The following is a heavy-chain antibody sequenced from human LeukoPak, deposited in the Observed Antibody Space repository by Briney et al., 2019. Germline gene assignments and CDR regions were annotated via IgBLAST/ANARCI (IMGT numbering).Heavy chain of an antibody. CDR1: GYTFTGYY. D-gene: IGHD3-22*01. V-gene: IGHV1-2*02. CDR2: INPNSGGT. CDR3: ARETMVYYDSSGYSFQH. Sequence: GASVKVSRKASGYTFTGYYMHWVRQAPGQGLEWMGWINPNSGGTNYAQKFQGRVTMTRDTSISTAYMELSRLRSDDTAVYYCARETMVYYDSSGYSFQHWGQGTLVTVSS. J-gene: IGHJ1*01.